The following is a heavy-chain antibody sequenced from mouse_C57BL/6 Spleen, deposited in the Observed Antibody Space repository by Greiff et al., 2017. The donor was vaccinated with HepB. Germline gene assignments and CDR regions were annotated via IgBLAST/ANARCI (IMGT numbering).Heavy chain of an antibody. CDR1: GYTFTDYE. CDR3: TRNYYGSSYFDY. J-gene: IGHJ2*01. V-gene: IGHV1-15*01. CDR2: IDPETGGT. D-gene: IGHD1-1*01. Sequence: QVQLQQSGAELVRPGASVTLSCKASGYTFTDYEMHWVKQTPVHGLEWIGAIDPETGGTAYNQKFKGKAILTADKSSSTAYMELRSLTSEDSVVYYCTRNYYGSSYFDYWGQGTTLTVSS.